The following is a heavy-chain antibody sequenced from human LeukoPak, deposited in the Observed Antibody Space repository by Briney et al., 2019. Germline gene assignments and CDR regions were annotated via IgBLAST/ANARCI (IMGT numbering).Heavy chain of an antibody. CDR2: IYHSGST. CDR1: GGSFSGYY. Sequence: PSETLSLTCAVYGGSFSGYYWSWIRQPPGKGLEWIGDIYHSGSTNYNPSLKSRVTISVDTSKNQFSLKLSSVTAADTAVYYCARGALRYFDWLLRFDYFDYWGQGTLVTVSS. D-gene: IGHD3-9*01. V-gene: IGHV4-34*01. CDR3: ARGALRYFDWLLRFDYFDY. J-gene: IGHJ4*02.